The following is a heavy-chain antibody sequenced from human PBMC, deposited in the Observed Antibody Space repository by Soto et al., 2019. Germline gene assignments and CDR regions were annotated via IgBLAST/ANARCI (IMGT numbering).Heavy chain of an antibody. J-gene: IGHJ3*01. D-gene: IGHD2-2*01. V-gene: IGHV4-59*01. Sequence: SETLSLTCTVSGGYISSYYWSWIRQPPGKGLEWIGYIYYSGSTNYNPSLKSRVTISVDTSKNQFSLKLSSVTAADTAVYYCAGVRLGYCSSTSCFGLWGQGTMVTVSS. CDR1: GGYISSYY. CDR3: AGVRLGYCSSTSCFGL. CDR2: IYYSGST.